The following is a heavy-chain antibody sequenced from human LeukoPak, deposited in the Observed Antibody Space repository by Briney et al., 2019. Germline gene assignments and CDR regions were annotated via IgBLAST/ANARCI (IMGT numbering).Heavy chain of an antibody. D-gene: IGHD3-22*01. CDR2: IIPIVGTA. Sequence: ASVKVSCKASGGTFSSYAISWVRQAPGQGLEWMGGIIPIVGTANYAQKFQGRVTITTDESTSTAYMELGSLRSEDTAVYYCASDNYYDSSGYYGGFDYWGQGTLVTVSS. CDR1: GGTFSSYA. CDR3: ASDNYYDSSGYYGGFDY. J-gene: IGHJ4*02. V-gene: IGHV1-69*05.